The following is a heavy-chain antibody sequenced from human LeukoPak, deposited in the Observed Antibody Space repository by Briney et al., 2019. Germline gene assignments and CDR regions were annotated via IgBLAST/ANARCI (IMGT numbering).Heavy chain of an antibody. D-gene: IGHD6-13*01. Sequence: GGSLRLSCAASGFIFTGYFMSWVRQAPGKGLEWVANIRQDGDTKYYVDSVKGRFTISRDNAMNSLYLQMNSLRAEDTAIYYCARSLPYGTTWYGRSDFWGQGTLVTVSS. J-gene: IGHJ4*02. CDR2: IRQDGDTK. CDR1: GFIFTGYF. CDR3: ARSLPYGTTWYGRSDF. V-gene: IGHV3-7*03.